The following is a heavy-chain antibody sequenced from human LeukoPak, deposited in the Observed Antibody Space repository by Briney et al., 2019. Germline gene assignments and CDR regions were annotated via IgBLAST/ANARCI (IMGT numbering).Heavy chain of an antibody. V-gene: IGHV4-38-2*02. Sequence: SETLSLTCTVSGYSISSGYYWGWIRQPPGKGLEWIGSIYHSGSTNYNPSLKSRVTISVDTSKNQFSLKLSSVTAADTAVYYCARGLDSSSWYSFGYYYYMDVWGKGTTVTVSS. J-gene: IGHJ6*03. CDR2: IYHSGST. D-gene: IGHD6-13*01. CDR3: ARGLDSSSWYSFGYYYYMDV. CDR1: GYSISSGYY.